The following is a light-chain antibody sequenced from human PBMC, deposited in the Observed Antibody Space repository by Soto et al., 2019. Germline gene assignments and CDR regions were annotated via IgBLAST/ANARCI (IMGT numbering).Light chain of an antibody. CDR1: QSVLYSSNNNNY. Sequence: IVMTQSPDSLAVSLGERATINCKSRQSVLYSSNNNNYLAWYQQKPGQPPKLLIYWASTRESGVPDRFRGSGSGTDFTLTISSLQAEDVAVYYCQQYYSNPGTFGQGTKVDIK. V-gene: IGKV4-1*01. J-gene: IGKJ1*01. CDR2: WAS. CDR3: QQYYSNPGT.